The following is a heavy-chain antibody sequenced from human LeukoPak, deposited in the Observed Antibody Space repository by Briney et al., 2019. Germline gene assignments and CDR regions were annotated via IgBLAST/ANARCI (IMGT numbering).Heavy chain of an antibody. V-gene: IGHV3-23*01. J-gene: IGHJ4*02. CDR2: ISGSGGNT. CDR3: ARDRYSDSWSRFDY. D-gene: IGHD6-13*01. Sequence: GGSLRLSCAASGFTFSSYAMNWVRQAPGKGLEWVSGISGSGGNTFYSDSVKGRFTISRDNSKNTLYLQMNSLRGEDTAVYYCARDRYSDSWSRFDYWGQGTLVTVSS. CDR1: GFTFSSYA.